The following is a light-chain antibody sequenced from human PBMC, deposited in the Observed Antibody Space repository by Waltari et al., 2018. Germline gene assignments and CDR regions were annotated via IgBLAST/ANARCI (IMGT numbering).Light chain of an antibody. J-gene: IGLJ3*02. CDR3: CAYAASSTWV. V-gene: IGLV2-23*02. Sequence: HSALPQLASVSGSPGQSITISCTGTSRDVGNYNLVSWYQQHQGTAPKLMIYEVATPPSGVAHRSSGSKSGNTAYLTMSGLQAEDEADYYCCAYAASSTWVFGGGTKLTVL. CDR1: SRDVGNYNL. CDR2: EVA.